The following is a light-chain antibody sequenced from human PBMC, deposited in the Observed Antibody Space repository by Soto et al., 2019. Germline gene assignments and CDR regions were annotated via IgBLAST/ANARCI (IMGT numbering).Light chain of an antibody. J-gene: IGKJ1*01. Sequence: DIQMTQSPSTLSASVGDRVTITCRASQSISSWLAWYQQKPGKAPKLLIYDASSLESGVPSRFSGSGSGTEFTLTISSLQHDDFATYYCQQSNSYSGTLGHGTKVDIK. CDR2: DAS. V-gene: IGKV1-5*01. CDR1: QSISSW. CDR3: QQSNSYSGT.